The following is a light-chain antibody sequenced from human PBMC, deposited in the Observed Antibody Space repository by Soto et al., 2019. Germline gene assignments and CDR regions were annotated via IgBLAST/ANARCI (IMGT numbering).Light chain of an antibody. J-gene: IGKJ2*01. CDR1: QDVSSY. V-gene: IGKV1-9*01. CDR3: QQLSYYPRT. Sequence: IQMTQSPSSLSASVGDRVTITCRASQDVSSYLVWYQQKPGKAPDLLIYAASTLQSGVPVRFSGSGSGTEFTLTISGPQPEDFATYYCQQLSYYPRTFGQGTKLEIK. CDR2: AAS.